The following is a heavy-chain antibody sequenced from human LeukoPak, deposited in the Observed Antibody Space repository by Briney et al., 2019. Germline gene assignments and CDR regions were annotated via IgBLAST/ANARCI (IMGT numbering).Heavy chain of an antibody. J-gene: IGHJ4*02. Sequence: PGGSLRLSCAASGFTFSSYGMHWVRQAPGKGLEWVAVISYDGSNKYYADSVKGQFTISRDNSKNTLYLQMSSLRAEDTAVYYCAKGAVDTAMVSDYWGQGTLVTVSS. CDR1: GFTFSSYG. CDR3: AKGAVDTAMVSDY. V-gene: IGHV3-30*18. D-gene: IGHD5-18*01. CDR2: ISYDGSNK.